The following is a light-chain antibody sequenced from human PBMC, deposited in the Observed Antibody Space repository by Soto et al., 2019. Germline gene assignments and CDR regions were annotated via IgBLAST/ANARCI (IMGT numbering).Light chain of an antibody. CDR3: FSYTSSGTYV. J-gene: IGLJ1*01. Sequence: QSALTQPASVSGSPGQSITISCTGTSSDVGNYKYVSWYQQHPGKAPKLMIYEVSNRPSGVSNRFSGSKSGNTASLTISGLQAEDETDYYCFSYTSSGTYVFGTRTKVTAL. CDR2: EVS. V-gene: IGLV2-14*01. CDR1: SSDVGNYKY.